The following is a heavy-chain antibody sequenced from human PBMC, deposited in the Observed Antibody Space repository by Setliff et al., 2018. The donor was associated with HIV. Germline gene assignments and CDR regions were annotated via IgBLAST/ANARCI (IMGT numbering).Heavy chain of an antibody. CDR3: VREARGGTYHYFDF. D-gene: IGHD1-26*01. J-gene: IGHJ4*01. CDR2: VIPSTGDT. Sequence: ASVKVSCKASGYTFTSYYIHWVRQAPGQGLEWMGIVIPSTGDTNYAQNFQGRVTMTRDTSTNTVYMDLSSLKSEDTAVYYCVREARGGTYHYFDFWGQGSLVTVSS. V-gene: IGHV1-46*01. CDR1: GYTFTSYY.